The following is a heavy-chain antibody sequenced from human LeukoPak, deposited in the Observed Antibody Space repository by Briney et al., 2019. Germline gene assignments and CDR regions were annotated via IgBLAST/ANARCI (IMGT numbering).Heavy chain of an antibody. V-gene: IGHV3-30-3*01. CDR1: GFTFGSYP. Sequence: PGGSLRLSCEASGFTFGSYPMHWVRQTPGKGLEWVAVISYDGSNKYYADSVKGRFTISRDNSKSTLYLQMNSLRAEDTAVYYCARVPVWDCSSTSCYGGTAAGPLDYWGQGTLVTVSS. D-gene: IGHD2-2*01. J-gene: IGHJ4*02. CDR2: ISYDGSNK. CDR3: ARVPVWDCSSTSCYGGTAAGPLDY.